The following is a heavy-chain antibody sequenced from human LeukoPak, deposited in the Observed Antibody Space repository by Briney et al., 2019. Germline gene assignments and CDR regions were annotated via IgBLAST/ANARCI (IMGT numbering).Heavy chain of an antibody. Sequence: GESLKISCKGSGYSFSHYWIVWVRQLPGKGLEWMGIIYPGDSDTRYSPSFQGQVTISADKSISTAYLQWSSLKASDTAMYYCARQGGSYWSHFDYWGQGTLVTVSS. CDR3: ARQGGSYWSHFDY. CDR2: IYPGDSDT. J-gene: IGHJ4*02. CDR1: GYSFSHYW. D-gene: IGHD1-26*01. V-gene: IGHV5-51*01.